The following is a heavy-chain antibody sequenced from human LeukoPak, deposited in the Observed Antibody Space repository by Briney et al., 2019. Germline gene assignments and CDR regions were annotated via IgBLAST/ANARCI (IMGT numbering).Heavy chain of an antibody. CDR2: INPSGGST. CDR1: GYTFTSYY. Sequence: ASVKVSCTASGYTFTSYYMHWVRQAPGQGLEWMGIINPSGGSTSYAQKFQGRVTMTRDTSTSTVYMELSSLRSEDTAVYYCARERVDRRYYDSSGYQPFDYWGQGTLVTVSS. CDR3: ARERVDRRYYDSSGYQPFDY. V-gene: IGHV1-46*01. J-gene: IGHJ4*02. D-gene: IGHD3-22*01.